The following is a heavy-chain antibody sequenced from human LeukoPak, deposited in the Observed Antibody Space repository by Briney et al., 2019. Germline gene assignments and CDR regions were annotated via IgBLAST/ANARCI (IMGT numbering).Heavy chain of an antibody. V-gene: IGHV1-2*04. D-gene: IGHD6-13*01. Sequence: GASVKVSCKASGYTLTGYYMHWVRQAPGQGLEWMGWINPNSGGTNYAQKFQGWVTMTRDTSISTAYMELSRLRSDDTAVYYCARGAAAGTDYYYGMDVWGQGTTVTVSS. CDR1: GYTLTGYY. CDR2: INPNSGGT. CDR3: ARGAAAGTDYYYGMDV. J-gene: IGHJ6*02.